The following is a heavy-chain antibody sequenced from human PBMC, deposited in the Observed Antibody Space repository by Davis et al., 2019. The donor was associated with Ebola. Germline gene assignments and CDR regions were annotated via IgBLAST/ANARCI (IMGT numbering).Heavy chain of an antibody. J-gene: IGHJ5*01. D-gene: IGHD3-10*01. Sequence: GESLKISCAASGFTFSRYAMSWVRQAPGKGLAWVSAIGASGDNTYYADPVKGRFTISRDNSKNTLYLQMNSLRADDTAINSCARKPSGENRFDSWGQGTLVTVSS. V-gene: IGHV3-23*01. CDR3: ARKPSGENRFDS. CDR1: GFTFSRYA. CDR2: IGASGDNT.